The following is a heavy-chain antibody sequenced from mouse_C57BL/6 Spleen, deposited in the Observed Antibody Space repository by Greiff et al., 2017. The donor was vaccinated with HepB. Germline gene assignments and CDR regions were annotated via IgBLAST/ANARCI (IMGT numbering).Heavy chain of an antibody. CDR2: IYPGDGDT. CDR1: GYAFSSYW. V-gene: IGHV1-80*01. CDR3: ARMGATMITYDFDD. Sequence: QVQLQQSGAELVKPGASVKISCKASGYAFSSYWMNWVQQRPGKGLEWIGQIYPGDGDTNYNGKFKGKATLTADKSSSTAYMQLSSLTSEDSAVYFCARMGATMITYDFDDWGQGTTLTVSS. D-gene: IGHD2-4*01. J-gene: IGHJ2*01.